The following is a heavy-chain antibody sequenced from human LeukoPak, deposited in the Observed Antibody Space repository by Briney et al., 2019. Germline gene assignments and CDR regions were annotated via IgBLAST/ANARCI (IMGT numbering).Heavy chain of an antibody. D-gene: IGHD1-26*01. J-gene: IGHJ5*02. CDR1: GFTFSGYA. CDR3: ARGAHGAADQ. V-gene: IGHV3-30-3*01. Sequence: GGSLRLSCAASGFTFSGYAMHWVRQAPGKGLEWVAVISYDGSNEYYADSVKGRFTISRDNSKNTLYLQMNSLSVEDTAVYYCARGAHGAADQWGQGTLVTVSS. CDR2: ISYDGSNE.